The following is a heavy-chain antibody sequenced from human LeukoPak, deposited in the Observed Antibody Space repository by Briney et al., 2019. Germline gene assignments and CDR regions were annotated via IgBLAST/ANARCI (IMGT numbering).Heavy chain of an antibody. V-gene: IGHV4-39*07. CDR3: ARGYWFYFDY. CDR2: IYISGTT. J-gene: IGHJ4*02. CDR1: GGSISSSSYY. D-gene: IGHD2-8*02. Sequence: SETLSLTCTVSGGSISSSSYYWGWIRQPPGKGLEWIGRIYISGTTNYNPSLKSRVTISADTSKNQFSLKVTSVTAADTAVYYCARGYWFYFDYWGQGTLVTVSS.